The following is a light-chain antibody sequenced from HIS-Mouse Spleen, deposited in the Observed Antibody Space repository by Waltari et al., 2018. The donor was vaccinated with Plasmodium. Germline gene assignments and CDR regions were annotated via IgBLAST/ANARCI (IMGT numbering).Light chain of an antibody. CDR3: CSYAGSSTFVV. V-gene: IGLV2-23*03. CDR2: EGS. J-gene: IGLJ2*01. Sequence: QSALTQPASVSGSPGQSIPIPCTRTRSDVGSYHLVSWYQQHPGKAPKLMIYEGSKRPSGVSNRFSGSKSGNTASLTISGLQAEDEADYYCCSYAGSSTFVVFGGGTKLTVL. CDR1: RSDVGSYHL.